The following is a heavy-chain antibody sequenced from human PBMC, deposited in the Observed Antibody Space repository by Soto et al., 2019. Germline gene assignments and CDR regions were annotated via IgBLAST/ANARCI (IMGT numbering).Heavy chain of an antibody. Sequence: SETLSLTCAVSGGSISSGGYSWSWIRQPPGKGLEWIGYIYHSGSTYYNPSLKSRVTISVDRSKNQFSLKLSSVTAADTAVYYCARLVVGNAFDIWGQGTMVTVS. CDR3: ARLVVGNAFDI. D-gene: IGHD2-15*01. J-gene: IGHJ3*02. CDR2: IYHSGST. CDR1: GGSISSGGYS. V-gene: IGHV4-30-2*01.